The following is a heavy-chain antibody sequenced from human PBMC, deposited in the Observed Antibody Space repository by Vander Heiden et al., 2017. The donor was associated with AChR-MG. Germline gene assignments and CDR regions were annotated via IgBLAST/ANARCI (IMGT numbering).Heavy chain of an antibody. J-gene: IGHJ4*02. CDR3: ARELGTREGNTITVRFYFDH. CDR2: ISYDGNNI. Sequence: QVQLLESGGGVVQPGRSLRLSCAASGFIFNTCAMHWVRQAPDKGLEWVASISYDGNNIYYADSVKGRFTISRDNDENTLYLQMNSLRTEDTAVYFCARELGTREGNTITVRFYFDHWGQGTLVTVSS. D-gene: IGHD4-17*01. V-gene: IGHV3-30-3*01. CDR1: GFIFNTCA.